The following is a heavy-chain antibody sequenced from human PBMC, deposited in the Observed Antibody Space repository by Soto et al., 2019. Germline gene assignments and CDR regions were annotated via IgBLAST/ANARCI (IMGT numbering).Heavy chain of an antibody. CDR1: GGSISSGGYS. D-gene: IGHD1-26*01. Sequence: QLQLQESGSGLVKPSQTLSLTCAVSGGSISSGGYSWSWIRQPPGKGLEWIGYIYHSGRTYYNPSLKSRVTISVDRSKNQFSLKLSSVTAADTAVYYCARIVGATGAAFDIWGQGTMVTVSS. J-gene: IGHJ3*02. CDR2: IYHSGRT. CDR3: ARIVGATGAAFDI. V-gene: IGHV4-30-2*01.